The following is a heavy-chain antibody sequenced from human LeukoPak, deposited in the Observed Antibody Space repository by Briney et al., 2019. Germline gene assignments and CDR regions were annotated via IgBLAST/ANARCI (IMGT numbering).Heavy chain of an antibody. CDR3: TKDRVWNSFDA. D-gene: IGHD1-1*01. J-gene: IGHJ4*02. V-gene: IGHV3-74*01. CDR2: INTDGSST. Sequence: PGGSLRLSCAASGFTFRNHWMNWVRHAPGKGLVWVSRINTDGSSTTYADSLKGRFTISRDNAKNTLYLQMNSLKNEDTAVYYWTKDRVWNSFDAWGQGTLVTVSS. CDR1: GFTFRNHW.